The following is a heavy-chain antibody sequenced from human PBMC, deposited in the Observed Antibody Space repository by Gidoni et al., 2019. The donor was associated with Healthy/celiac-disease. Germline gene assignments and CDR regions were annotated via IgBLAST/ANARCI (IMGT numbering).Heavy chain of an antibody. CDR3: ARVFLTKHTAMVKDY. CDR2: INHSGST. CDR1: GGSFSGYY. Sequence: QVQLQQWGAGLLKPSETLSLTCAVYGGSFSGYYWSWIRQPPGKGLEWIGEINHSGSTNYNPSLKSRVTISVDTSKNQFSLKLSSVTAADTAVYYCARVFLTKHTAMVKDYWGQGTLVTVSS. J-gene: IGHJ4*02. V-gene: IGHV4-34*01. D-gene: IGHD5-18*01.